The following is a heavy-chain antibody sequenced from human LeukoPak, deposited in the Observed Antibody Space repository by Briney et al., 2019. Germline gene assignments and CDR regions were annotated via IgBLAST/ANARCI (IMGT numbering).Heavy chain of an antibody. CDR3: ASGGMAYSYANFDY. CDR2: IYYSGRT. CDR1: GGSISSSNYY. V-gene: IGHV4-39*01. Sequence: SETLSLTCTVSGGSISSSNYYWGWIRQPPGKGLEWIGSIYYSGRTYYNPSLKSRVTISVDTSKNQFSLKLSSVTAADTAVYYCASGGMAYSYANFDYWGQGTLVTVSS. D-gene: IGHD5-18*01. J-gene: IGHJ4*02.